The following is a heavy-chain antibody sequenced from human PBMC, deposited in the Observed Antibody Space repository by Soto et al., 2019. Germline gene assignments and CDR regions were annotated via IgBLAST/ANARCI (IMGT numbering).Heavy chain of an antibody. Sequence: EVQLLESGGGLVQPGGSLRLSCAASGFTFSSYAMSWVRQAPGKELEWVSAISGSGGSTYYADSVKGRFTITRDNSKNRLYLQMNSLRAEDTAVYYCAKPSVPRPRKTVTFDFWGQGTLVTVSS. CDR2: ISGSGGST. V-gene: IGHV3-23*01. J-gene: IGHJ5*01. D-gene: IGHD4-17*01. CDR1: GFTFSSYA. CDR3: AKPSVPRPRKTVTFDF.